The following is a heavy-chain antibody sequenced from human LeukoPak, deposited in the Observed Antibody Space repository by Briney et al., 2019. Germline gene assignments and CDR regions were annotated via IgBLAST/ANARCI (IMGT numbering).Heavy chain of an antibody. J-gene: IGHJ4*02. CDR1: GFTFSTFA. CDR2: ISGSGGNS. Sequence: GGSLRLSCAASGFTFSTFAMNWFGQAPGKGLEWVSGISGSGGNSYYADSVQGRFTISRDNSKNTLYLQMNSLRAEDTAVYHCARQPPYYYDSSGSLDYWGQGALVTVSS. V-gene: IGHV3-23*01. CDR3: ARQPPYYYDSSGSLDY. D-gene: IGHD3-22*01.